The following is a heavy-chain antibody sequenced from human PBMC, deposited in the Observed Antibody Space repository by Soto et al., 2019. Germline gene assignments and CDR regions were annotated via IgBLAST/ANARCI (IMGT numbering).Heavy chain of an antibody. J-gene: IGHJ4*02. CDR2: ISYDGSNK. V-gene: IGHV3-30*18. CDR1: GFTFSSYG. Sequence: QVQLVESGGGVVQPGRSLRLSCAASGFTFSSYGMHWVRQAPGKGLEWVAVISYDGSNKYYAESVKGRFTISSDNSKNTLYLQMNSLRAEDTAGYYCAKDAPGYSSGWYGFDYWGQGTLVTVSS. D-gene: IGHD6-19*01. CDR3: AKDAPGYSSGWYGFDY.